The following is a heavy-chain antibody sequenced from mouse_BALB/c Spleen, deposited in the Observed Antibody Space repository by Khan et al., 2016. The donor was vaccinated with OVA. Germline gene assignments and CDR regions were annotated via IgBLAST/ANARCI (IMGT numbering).Heavy chain of an antibody. CDR3: ARYYGNYYYAMDY. D-gene: IGHD2-1*01. V-gene: IGHV1-7*01. Sequence: QVQLKESGAELAKPGASVKMSCTASGYTFTSYWMHWVKQRPGQGLEWIGYINPSTGYTEYNQTFKDKATLTADKSSSTAYMQLSSLTSEDSTVYYCARYYGNYYYAMDYWGQGTSVTVSS. J-gene: IGHJ4*01. CDR1: GYTFTSYW. CDR2: INPSTGYT.